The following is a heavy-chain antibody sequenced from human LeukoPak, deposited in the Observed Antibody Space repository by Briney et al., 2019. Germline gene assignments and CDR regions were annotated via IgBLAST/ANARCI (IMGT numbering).Heavy chain of an antibody. CDR1: GFTFSTFA. Sequence: GGSLRLSCAASGFTFSTFAMIWVRQPPGKGLEWVSSIFPSGGEIHYADSVRGRFTISRDNSKSTLSLQMNSLRAEDTAIYYCAKDDRWLQFCCWGQGTLVTVSA. D-gene: IGHD5-24*01. V-gene: IGHV3-23*01. CDR3: AKDDRWLQFCC. CDR2: IFPSGGEI. J-gene: IGHJ4*02.